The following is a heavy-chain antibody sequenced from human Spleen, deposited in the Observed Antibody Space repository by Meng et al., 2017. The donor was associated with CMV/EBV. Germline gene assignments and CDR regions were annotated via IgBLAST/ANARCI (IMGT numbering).Heavy chain of an antibody. CDR1: GFSLTTRGAG. D-gene: IGHD6-6*01. Sequence: SGPTLVKPTQTLTLTCSLSGFSLTTRGAGVGWIRQPPGKALEWLARIDWDDEKFYNTSLKTRLTISKDTSKNQVVLIMTNMDPVDTATYYCARMSIAVDYGMDVWGQGTTVTVSS. CDR3: ARMSIAVDYGMDV. V-gene: IGHV2-70D*14. J-gene: IGHJ6*02. CDR2: IDWDDEK.